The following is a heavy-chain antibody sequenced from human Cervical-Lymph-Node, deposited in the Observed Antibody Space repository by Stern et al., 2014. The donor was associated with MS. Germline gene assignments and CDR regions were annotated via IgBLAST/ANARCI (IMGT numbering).Heavy chain of an antibody. J-gene: IGHJ4*02. CDR3: ARAAYSTSSYNY. D-gene: IGHD2/OR15-2a*01. Sequence: QVQLVQSGAEVKKPGSSVKVSCKASGGTFSNHVISWVRQAPGQGLEWMGGTIPIFGKAIYAQKFQGRVTITADEPTRAAYMELSSLRSEDTAVYYCARAAYSTSSYNYWGQGTLVTVSA. CDR1: GGTFSNHV. V-gene: IGHV1-69*01. CDR2: TIPIFGKA.